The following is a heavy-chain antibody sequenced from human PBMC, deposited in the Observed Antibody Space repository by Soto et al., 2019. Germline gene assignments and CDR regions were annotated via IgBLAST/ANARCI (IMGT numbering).Heavy chain of an antibody. D-gene: IGHD3-16*01. CDR1: GGSISSYY. CDR2: IYHTGTT. Sequence: PSETLSLTCTVSGGSISSYYWSWIRQPPGKGLEWMGEIYHTGTTSYIPSLKSRLTISVDKSRNQFSLILNSVTAADTAVYYCASLFGPWGQGTLVTVS. J-gene: IGHJ5*02. V-gene: IGHV4-59*12. CDR3: ASLFGP.